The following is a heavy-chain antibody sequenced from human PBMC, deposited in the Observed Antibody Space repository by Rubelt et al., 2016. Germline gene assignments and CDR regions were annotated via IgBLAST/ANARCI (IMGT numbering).Heavy chain of an antibody. CDR3: ARTYRYYSDY. V-gene: IGHV4-59*12. J-gene: IGHJ4*02. D-gene: IGHD1-26*01. CDR2: IYYSGST. CDR1: GGSISTYY. Sequence: QVQLQESGPGLLKPSETLSLTCTVSGGSISTYYWSWIRQPPGKGLEWIGNIYYSGSTKYNPSLKSRVTISVDTSKNQFSLKVYSVTAADTAVYYCARTYRYYSDYWGQGTLVTVSS.